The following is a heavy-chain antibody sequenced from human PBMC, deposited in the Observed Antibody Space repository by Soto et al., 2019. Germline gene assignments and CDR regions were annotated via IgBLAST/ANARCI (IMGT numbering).Heavy chain of an antibody. Sequence: EVQLVESGGGLVKPGQSLRLSCTASGFNFSAYGMSWVRQAPGKGLEGVSSITFSSLYIYYAESVRGRFVISRDDSKNSLFLQMDSLKTEDTAFYYCARSGDVAVGWFDPWGQGTQVTVSS. D-gene: IGHD3-10*01. V-gene: IGHV3-21*02. J-gene: IGHJ5*02. CDR1: GFNFSAYG. CDR3: ARSGDVAVGWFDP. CDR2: ITFSSLYI.